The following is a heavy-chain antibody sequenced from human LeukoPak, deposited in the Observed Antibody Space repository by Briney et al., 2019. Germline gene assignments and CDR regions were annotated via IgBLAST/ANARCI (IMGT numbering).Heavy chain of an antibody. CDR3: ATALGILAPMYV. CDR1: GGSISSYY. CDR2: IYYSGST. D-gene: IGHD6-13*01. Sequence: SETLSLTCTVSGGSISSYYWSWVRQPPGKGLEWIGYIYYSGSTNYNTSLMSRANISVCAFKTRFSLKLNSVSAPDTAVYYCATALGILAPMYVCNKGTSVTVPS. J-gene: IGHJ6*04. V-gene: IGHV4-59*01.